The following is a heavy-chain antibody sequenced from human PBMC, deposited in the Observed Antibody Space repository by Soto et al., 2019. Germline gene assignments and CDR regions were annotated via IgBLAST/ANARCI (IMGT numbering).Heavy chain of an antibody. CDR2: IWYDGSNK. Sequence: PGGSLRLSFAASGFSFSNYAMHWVRQAPGKGLEWVAFIWYDGSNKYYADSVKGRFTISKDNSQTTVYLQMNSLRAEDSAVYYCTRDPYGGTRYYFHXWGQGTLFTVSX. CDR3: TRDPYGGTRYYFHX. J-gene: IGHJ4*02. D-gene: IGHD4-17*01. V-gene: IGHV3-33*01. CDR1: GFSFSNYA.